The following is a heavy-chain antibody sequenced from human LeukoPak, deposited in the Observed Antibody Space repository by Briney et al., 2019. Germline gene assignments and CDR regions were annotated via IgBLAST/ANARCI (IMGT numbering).Heavy chain of an antibody. CDR3: AKPGGGSSGYDPFGY. D-gene: IGHD3-22*01. V-gene: IGHV3-23*01. CDR1: GFTFSSYA. CDR2: ISGSGGST. Sequence: GGSLRLSCAASGFTFSSYAMNWVRQAPGKGLEWVSAISGSGGSTYYADSVKGRFAISRDNSKNTLYLQMNSLRAEDTAVYYCAKPGGGSSGYDPFGYWGQGTLVTVSS. J-gene: IGHJ4*02.